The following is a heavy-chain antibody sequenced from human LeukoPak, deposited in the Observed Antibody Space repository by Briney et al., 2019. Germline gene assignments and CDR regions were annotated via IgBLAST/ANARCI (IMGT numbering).Heavy chain of an antibody. V-gene: IGHV4-39*07. CDR3: ARAGQYYDSSGYSFDY. J-gene: IGHJ4*02. Sequence: SETLSLTCTVSGGSISSSSYYWGWIRQPPGKGLEWIGSIYYSGSTYYNPSLKSRVTISVDTSKSQFSLKLSSVTAADTAVNYCARAGQYYDSSGYSFDYWGQGTLVTVSS. D-gene: IGHD3-22*01. CDR2: IYYSGST. CDR1: GGSISSSSYY.